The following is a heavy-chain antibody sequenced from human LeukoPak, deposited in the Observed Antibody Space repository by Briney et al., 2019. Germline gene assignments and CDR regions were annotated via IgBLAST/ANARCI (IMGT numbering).Heavy chain of an antibody. CDR2: IIPIFGTA. J-gene: IGHJ4*02. Sequence: SVKVSCKASGGTFSSYAISWVRQAPGQGLEWMGGIIPIFGTANYAQKFQGRVTITADESTSTAYMELSSLRSEDTAVYYCASTGYGAVPAAADNFFDYWGQGTLVTVSS. V-gene: IGHV1-69*01. CDR1: GGTFSSYA. D-gene: IGHD2-2*01. CDR3: ASTGYGAVPAAADNFFDY.